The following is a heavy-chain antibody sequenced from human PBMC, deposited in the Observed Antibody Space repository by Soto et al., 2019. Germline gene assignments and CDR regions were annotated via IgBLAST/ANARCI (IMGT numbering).Heavy chain of an antibody. J-gene: IGHJ5*02. CDR1: GGSISRSSYS. CDR3: ATRRGGSYTWFDP. D-gene: IGHD2-15*01. Sequence: PSETLSLTCTVSGGSISRSSYSWAWIRQPPGKGLEWIGTLYYSGNTYYNPSLKSRVTISVDTSKNQFSLKLSSVTAADTAVYYCATRRGGSYTWFDPWGQGTLVTVSS. V-gene: IGHV4-39*01. CDR2: LYYSGNT.